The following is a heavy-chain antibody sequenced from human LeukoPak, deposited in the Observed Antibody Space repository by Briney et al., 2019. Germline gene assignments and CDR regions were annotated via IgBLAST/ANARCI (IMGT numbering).Heavy chain of an antibody. D-gene: IGHD3-10*01. CDR3: ARSSGSGSRNYYYYPLDV. CDR1: GDSIRSSY. J-gene: IGHJ6*02. CDR2: IYYSGSA. V-gene: IGHV4-59*01. Sequence: SETLSLTCTVSGDSIRSSYWSWIRQPPGKGLEWIGFIYYSGSANYSPSLKGRVTISLDTSQNQISLNLTSVTAADTAVYYCARSSGSGSRNYYYYPLDVWGQGTTVSVSS.